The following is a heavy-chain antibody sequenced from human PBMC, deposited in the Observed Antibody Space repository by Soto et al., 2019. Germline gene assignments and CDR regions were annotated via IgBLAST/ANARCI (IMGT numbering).Heavy chain of an antibody. CDR2: TYYRSKWYN. V-gene: IGHV6-1*01. D-gene: IGHD6-6*01. CDR3: ARGSSSSHWVEEEATFDY. J-gene: IGHJ4*02. Sequence: KQSQTLSLTCAISGDSVSSNSAAWNWIRQSPSRGLEWLGRTYYRSKWYNDYAVSVKSRITINPDKSKNQFSLQLNSVTPEDTAVYYCARGSSSSHWVEEEATFDYWGQGTLVTVSS. CDR1: GDSVSSNSAA.